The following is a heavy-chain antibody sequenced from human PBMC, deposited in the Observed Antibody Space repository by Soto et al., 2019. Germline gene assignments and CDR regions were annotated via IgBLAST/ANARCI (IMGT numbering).Heavy chain of an antibody. Sequence: GASVKGSCKASGYTFTSYGINWVRQAPGQGLEWMGGIIPMFGTANYAQKFKGRVTITAGESTSTVYMELSSLRSEDTAVYYCARVGPAHYYDSSGYYSPLDYWGQGTLVTVSS. CDR3: ARVGPAHYYDSSGYYSPLDY. V-gene: IGHV1-69*13. J-gene: IGHJ4*02. D-gene: IGHD3-22*01. CDR2: IIPMFGTA. CDR1: GYTFTSYG.